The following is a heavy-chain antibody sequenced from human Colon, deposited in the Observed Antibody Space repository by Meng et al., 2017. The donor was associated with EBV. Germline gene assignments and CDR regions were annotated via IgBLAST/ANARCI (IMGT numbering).Heavy chain of an antibody. D-gene: IGHD2-8*02. CDR1: GTFINTSNW. CDR3: ARDGGVTHIP. CDR2: IYHNGHT. J-gene: IGHJ5*02. V-gene: IGHV4-4*02. Sequence: ERVEPWASLSPTCAVSGTFINTSNWVSWIRQSPGEGLDWIGEIYHNGHTNYNPSLKSRVSMSVDESKNDFSLNLKSVTAADTAVYYCARDGGVTHIPWGQGVLVTVSS.